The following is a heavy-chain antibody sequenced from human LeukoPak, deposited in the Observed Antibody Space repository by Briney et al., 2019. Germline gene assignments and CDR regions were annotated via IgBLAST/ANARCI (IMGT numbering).Heavy chain of an antibody. CDR3: AREERSWYGLDYYYYGMDV. CDR2: TYYRSKWYN. V-gene: IGHV6-1*01. CDR1: GGSVSSNSAA. Sequence: PSQTLSLTCAISGGSVSSNSAAWNWIRQSPSRGLEWLGRTYYRSKWYNDYAVSVKSRITINLDTSKNQFSLQLNSVTPEDTAVYYCAREERSWYGLDYYYYGMDVWGQGTTVTVSS. J-gene: IGHJ6*02. D-gene: IGHD6-13*01.